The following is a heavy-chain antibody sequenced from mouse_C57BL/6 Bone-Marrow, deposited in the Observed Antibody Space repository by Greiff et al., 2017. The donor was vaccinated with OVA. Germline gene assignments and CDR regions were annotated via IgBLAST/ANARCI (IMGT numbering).Heavy chain of an antibody. Sequence: EVKLVESGGGLVKPGGSLKLSCAASGFTFSSYAMSWVRQTPEKRLEWVATISDGGRYTYYPDNVKGRFTISRDNAKNNLYLQMSHLKSEDTAMYYCARERLRGPFAYWGQGTLVTVSA. CDR1: GFTFSSYA. CDR3: ARERLRGPFAY. D-gene: IGHD2-4*01. V-gene: IGHV5-4*01. CDR2: ISDGGRYT. J-gene: IGHJ3*01.